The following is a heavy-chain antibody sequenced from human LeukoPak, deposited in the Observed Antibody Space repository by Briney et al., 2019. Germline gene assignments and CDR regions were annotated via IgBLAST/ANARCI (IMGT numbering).Heavy chain of an antibody. CDR3: ARDSSGWFRDYYYGMDV. J-gene: IGHJ6*02. CDR2: ISAYNGNT. CDR1: GYTFTSYG. V-gene: IGHV1-18*01. Sequence: ASVKVSCKASGYTFTSYGISWVRQAPGQGLEWMGWISAYNGNTNYAQKLQGRVTMTTDTSTSTAYMELRSLRSDDTAVYYCARDSSGWFRDYYYGMDVWGQGTTVTVSS. D-gene: IGHD6-19*01.